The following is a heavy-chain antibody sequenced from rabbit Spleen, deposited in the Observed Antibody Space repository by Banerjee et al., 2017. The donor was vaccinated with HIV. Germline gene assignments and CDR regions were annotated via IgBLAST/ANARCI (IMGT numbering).Heavy chain of an antibody. V-gene: IGHV1S45*01. J-gene: IGHJ4*01. D-gene: IGHD4-1*01. CDR2: VYAGSSGNT. Sequence: QEQLVESGGGLVKPEGSLTLTSTASGFSFNSGYDMCWVRQAPGKGLEWIACVYAGSSGNTYSATWAKGRFTISKTSSTTVFLQMTSLPAADTATYFCARNYISSGWGINLWGQGTLVTVS. CDR1: GFSFNSGYD. CDR3: ARNYISSGWGINL.